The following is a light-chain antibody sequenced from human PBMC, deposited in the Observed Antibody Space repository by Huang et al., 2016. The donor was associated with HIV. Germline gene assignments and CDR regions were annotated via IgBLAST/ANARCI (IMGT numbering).Light chain of an antibody. CDR3: QQYNNWPPYT. V-gene: IGKV3-15*01. CDR2: GAS. J-gene: IGKJ3*01. Sequence: EIVMTQSPATLSVSPGGRATLSCRATQSVTSNFAWYQKKPGQAPRLLIYGASTRATGIPARFSGSGSGTEFTLTISSLQSEDFAIYYCQQYNNWPPYTFGPGTKVDI. CDR1: QSVTSN.